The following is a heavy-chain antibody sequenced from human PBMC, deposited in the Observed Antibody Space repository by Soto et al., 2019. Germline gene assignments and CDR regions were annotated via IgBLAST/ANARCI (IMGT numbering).Heavy chain of an antibody. Sequence: HPGGSLRLSCAASGFTFDDYAMHWVRQVPGKGLEWVSGISWNSATMPSADSVKGRFTVSRDNAKNSLFLNMNSLRPEDTALYYCAKDIKAYVHLPGVWGQGTAVTVSS. CDR3: AKDIKAYVHLPGV. CDR2: ISWNSATM. D-gene: IGHD1-1*01. CDR1: GFTFDDYA. J-gene: IGHJ6*02. V-gene: IGHV3-9*01.